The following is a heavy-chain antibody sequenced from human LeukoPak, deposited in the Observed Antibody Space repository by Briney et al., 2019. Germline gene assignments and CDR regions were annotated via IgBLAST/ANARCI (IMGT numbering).Heavy chain of an antibody. CDR1: GYTFTGYY. V-gene: IGHV1-2*04. J-gene: IGHJ4*02. CDR2: INPNSGGT. Sequence: ASVKVSCKASGYTFTGYYMHWVRQAPGQGLEGMGWINPNSGGTNYAQKFQGWVTMTRDTSISTAYMELSRLRSDDTAVYYCARGRSITMVRGVTHFDYWGQGTLVTVSS. D-gene: IGHD3-10*01. CDR3: ARGRSITMVRGVTHFDY.